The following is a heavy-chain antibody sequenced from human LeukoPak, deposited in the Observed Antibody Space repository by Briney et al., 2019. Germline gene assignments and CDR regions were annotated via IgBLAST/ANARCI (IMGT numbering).Heavy chain of an antibody. J-gene: IGHJ2*01. CDR3: AKEGTVNYWYFDL. V-gene: IGHV3-23*01. CDR2: ISGSGGST. Sequence: PGGSLRLSCAASGFTFSSYAMSWVRQAPGKGLEWVSTISGSGGSTYYADSVKGRFTISRDNSKNTLYLQVNSLRAEDTAVYYCAKEGTVNYWYFDLWGRGTLVTVSS. CDR1: GFTFSSYA. D-gene: IGHD1-1*01.